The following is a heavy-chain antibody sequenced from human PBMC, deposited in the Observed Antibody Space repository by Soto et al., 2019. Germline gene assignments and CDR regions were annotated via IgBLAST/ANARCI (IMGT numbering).Heavy chain of an antibody. CDR1: GGSFSGYY. D-gene: IGHD7-27*01. V-gene: IGHV4-34*01. CDR3: ARTQSTPGDRGAFDI. Sequence: SETLSLTCAVYGGSFSGYYWSWIRQPPGKGLEWIGEINHSGSTNYNPSLKSRVTISVDTAKNQFSLKLSSVTAADTAVYYCARTQSTPGDRGAFDIWGQGTMVTVSS. CDR2: INHSGST. J-gene: IGHJ3*02.